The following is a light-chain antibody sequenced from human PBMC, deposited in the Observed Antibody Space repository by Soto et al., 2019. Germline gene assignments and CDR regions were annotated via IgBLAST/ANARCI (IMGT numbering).Light chain of an antibody. CDR1: SGSIASNY. J-gene: IGLJ2*01. V-gene: IGLV6-57*04. CDR3: QSYDLSIVI. Sequence: NFMLTQPHSVSGSPEKTVTISCTRSSGSIASNYVQWYQQRPGTAPTAVIYENSRRPSGVPDRFSGSIDGSSNSASLTISGLRPEDEADYYCQSYDLSIVIFGGGTKLTVL. CDR2: ENS.